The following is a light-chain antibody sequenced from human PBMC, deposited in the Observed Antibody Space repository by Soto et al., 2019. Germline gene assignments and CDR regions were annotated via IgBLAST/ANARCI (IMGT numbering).Light chain of an antibody. Sequence: EQVMTQSPAALSVSPGERATLSCRASQSVNSNLAWYQQKPGQAPRLLLYGAFTRATGIPARFSGSASGTEFTLTISSLQSEDSAVYYCQQYNDWPLTFGGGTKVEVK. CDR3: QQYNDWPLT. V-gene: IGKV3-15*01. CDR1: QSVNSN. J-gene: IGKJ4*01. CDR2: GAF.